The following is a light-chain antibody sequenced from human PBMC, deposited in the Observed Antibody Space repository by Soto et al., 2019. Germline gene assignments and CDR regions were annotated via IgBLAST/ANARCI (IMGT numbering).Light chain of an antibody. Sequence: QSVLTQPASVSGSPGQSITISCTGTSTDVGGYNYVSWYQQHPGKAPKLMIYEVTNRPSGVSYRFSASKSGNTASLTISGLQAEDEADYYCSSYTSTNTVLFGGGTQLTVL. V-gene: IGLV2-14*01. CDR2: EVT. J-gene: IGLJ2*01. CDR1: STDVGGYNY. CDR3: SSYTSTNTVL.